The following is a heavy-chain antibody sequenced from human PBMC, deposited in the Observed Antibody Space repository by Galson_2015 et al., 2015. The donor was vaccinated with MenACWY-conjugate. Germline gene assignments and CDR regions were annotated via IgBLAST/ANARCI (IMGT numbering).Heavy chain of an antibody. Sequence: QSGAEVKKSGDSLKISCEASGYSFTVYWIVWVRQMPGKGLEWMGIIYPGDSDTTHSPSFEGQVTMSADKSISTAYLQWSSLKTSDSAIYFCARRGVRGLTDDAFDFWGQGTLVSVSS. D-gene: IGHD3-10*01. V-gene: IGHV5-51*01. J-gene: IGHJ3*01. CDR3: ARRGVRGLTDDAFDF. CDR1: GYSFTVYW. CDR2: IYPGDSDT.